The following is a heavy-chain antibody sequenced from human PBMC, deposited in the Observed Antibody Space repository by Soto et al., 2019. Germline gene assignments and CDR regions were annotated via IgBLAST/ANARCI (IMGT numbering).Heavy chain of an antibody. CDR1: GYTFTSYD. J-gene: IGHJ4*02. V-gene: IGHV1-8*01. CDR3: ASRIVVVPSTLVDY. CDR2: MNPNSGNT. D-gene: IGHD2-2*01. Sequence: QVQLVQSGAEVKKPGASVKVSCKASGYTFTSYDNNWVRQATGQGLEWMGWMNPNSGNTGYAQKFQGRVTMTRNTSISTAYMELSSLRSEDTAVYYCASRIVVVPSTLVDYWGQGTLVTVSS.